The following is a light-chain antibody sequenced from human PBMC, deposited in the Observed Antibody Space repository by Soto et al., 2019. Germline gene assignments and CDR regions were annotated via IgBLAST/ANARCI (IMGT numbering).Light chain of an antibody. CDR2: YDS. CDR3: HVWDSSSDHVV. J-gene: IGLJ2*01. Sequence: SYELTQPPSVSVAPGKTARITCGGNNIGSKSVHWYQQKPRQAPVLVIYYDSDRPSRIPARFSGSNSGNTATLTTSRVEAGDEADYYCHVWDSSSDHVVFGGGTKLTVL. V-gene: IGLV3-21*04. CDR1: NIGSKS.